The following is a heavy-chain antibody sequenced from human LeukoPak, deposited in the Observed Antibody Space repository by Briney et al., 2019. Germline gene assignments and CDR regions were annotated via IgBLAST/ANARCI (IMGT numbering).Heavy chain of an antibody. CDR1: GGSISSGGYS. J-gene: IGHJ4*02. Sequence: NSSQTLSLTCAVSGGSISSGGYSWSWIRQPPGKGLEWIGYIYHSGSTYYNPSLKSRVTISVDTSKNQFSLKLSSVTAADTAVYYCARRRGYSGYLDYWGQGTLVTVSS. D-gene: IGHD5-12*01. CDR3: ARRRGYSGYLDY. CDR2: IYHSGST. V-gene: IGHV4-30-2*02.